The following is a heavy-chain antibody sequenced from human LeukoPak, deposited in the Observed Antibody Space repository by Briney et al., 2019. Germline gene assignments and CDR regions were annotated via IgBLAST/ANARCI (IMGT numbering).Heavy chain of an antibody. D-gene: IGHD1-26*01. Sequence: GGSLRLSCAASGFILNTYALSWVRQAPGKGLEWVSSISASGANRYFPDSMKGRLIISRDNSKNTVYLQLNSLRFEDTAVYYCARVREGALPDALDIWGQGTLVTVSS. V-gene: IGHV3-23*01. CDR3: ARVREGALPDALDI. J-gene: IGHJ3*02. CDR1: GFILNTYA. CDR2: ISASGANR.